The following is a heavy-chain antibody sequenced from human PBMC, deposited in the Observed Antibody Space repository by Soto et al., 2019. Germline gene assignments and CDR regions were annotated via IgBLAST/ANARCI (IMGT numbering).Heavy chain of an antibody. CDR1: GFTFSSYW. CDR3: AHTLGYEGGNWFDP. D-gene: IGHD5-12*01. V-gene: IGHV3-74*01. J-gene: IGHJ5*02. Sequence: PGGSLRLSCAAAGFTFSSYWMHWVRQAPGKGLVWVSRINSDGSSTSYADSVKGRFTISRDTSKNQVVLTMTNMDPVDTATYYCAHTLGYEGGNWFDPWGQGTLVTVSS. CDR2: INSDGSST.